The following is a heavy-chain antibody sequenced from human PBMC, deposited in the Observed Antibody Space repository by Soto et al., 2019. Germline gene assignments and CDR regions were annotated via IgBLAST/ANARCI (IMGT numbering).Heavy chain of an antibody. CDR2: ISGSGDNT. CDR1: GFTFSSYA. CDR3: AKETRGQWLASDAFDI. Sequence: GGSLRLSCAASGFTFSSYAMSWVRQAPGKGLEWVSVISGSGDNTDYADSVKGRFTISRDNSKNTLYLQMNSLRAEDTAVYYCAKETRGQWLASDAFDIWGQGTMVTVSS. J-gene: IGHJ3*02. V-gene: IGHV3-23*01. D-gene: IGHD6-19*01.